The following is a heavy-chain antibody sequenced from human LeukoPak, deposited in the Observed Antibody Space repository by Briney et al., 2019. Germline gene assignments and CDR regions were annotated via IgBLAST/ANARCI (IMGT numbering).Heavy chain of an antibody. V-gene: IGHV3-23*01. CDR2: ISGNDGST. D-gene: IGHD3-16*01. CDR1: GFTFSSFA. Sequence: GGSLRLSCAASGFTFSSFAMTWVRQAPGKGLEWVSVISGNDGSTYYADSVKGRFTISRDNAKNSLYLQMNSLRAEDTAVYYCARDGEGVYWGQGTLVTVSS. CDR3: ARDGEGVY. J-gene: IGHJ4*02.